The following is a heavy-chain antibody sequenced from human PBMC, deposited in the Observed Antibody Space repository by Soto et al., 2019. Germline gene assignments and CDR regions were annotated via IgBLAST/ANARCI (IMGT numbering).Heavy chain of an antibody. CDR3: ARSTDIVLTYGMDV. D-gene: IGHD2-8*01. CDR2: MKPNSGNT. CDR1: GYTFTSYD. Sequence: QVQLVQCGAEVKKPGASVKVSCKASGYTFTSYDINWVRQATGQGLEWMGWMKPNSGNTGYAQKFQGRVTMTRNTSISTAYMELSSLRSEDTAVYYCARSTDIVLTYGMDVWGQGTTVTVSS. J-gene: IGHJ6*02. V-gene: IGHV1-8*01.